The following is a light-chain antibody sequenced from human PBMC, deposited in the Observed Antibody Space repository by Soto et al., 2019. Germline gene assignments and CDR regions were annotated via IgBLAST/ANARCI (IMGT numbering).Light chain of an antibody. CDR2: GAS. J-gene: IGKJ3*01. CDR3: QHYNNLPPFT. CDR1: QDIRTS. V-gene: IGKV1-33*01. Sequence: DIQMTQSPSSLSASVGARVSITCQASQDIRTSLSWFQHKPGRAPKLLIYGASYLETGDPSRFRGSGSGTDFTFTITSLQPEDIATYYCQHYNNLPPFTFGPGTIVEIK.